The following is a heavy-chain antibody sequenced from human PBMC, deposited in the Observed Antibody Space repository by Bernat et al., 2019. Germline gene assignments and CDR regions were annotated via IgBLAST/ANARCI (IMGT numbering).Heavy chain of an antibody. CDR3: TTWGIITYFDY. CDR1: GGSISSSSYY. Sequence: LQLQESGPGLVKPSETLSLTCTVSGGSISSSSYYWGWVRQAPGKGLEWVGRIKSKTDGGTTEYAAPVKGRFTISRDDSKNTLYLQMNSLKTEDTAVYYCTTWGIITYFDYWGQGTLVTVSS. D-gene: IGHD3-16*01. CDR2: IKSKTDGGTT. J-gene: IGHJ4*02. V-gene: IGHV3-15*01.